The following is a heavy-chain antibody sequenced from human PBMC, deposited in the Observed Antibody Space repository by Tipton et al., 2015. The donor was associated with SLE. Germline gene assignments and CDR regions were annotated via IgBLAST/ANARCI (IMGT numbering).Heavy chain of an antibody. J-gene: IGHJ3*02. CDR1: GGSISSYY. CDR3: ARGGYGAFDI. CDR2: IYYSGST. V-gene: IGHV4-59*12. Sequence: LSLTCTVSGGSISSYYWSWIRQPPGKGLEWIGYIYYSGSTNYNPSLKSRVTISVDTSKNQFSLKLSSVTAADTAVYYCARGGYGAFDIWGQGTMVTVSS. D-gene: IGHD5-18*01.